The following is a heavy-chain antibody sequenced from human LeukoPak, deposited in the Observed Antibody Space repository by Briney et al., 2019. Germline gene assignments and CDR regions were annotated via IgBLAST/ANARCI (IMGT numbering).Heavy chain of an antibody. CDR2: IHYSAST. Sequence: ASETLSLTCTVSGYSISSGYYWGWIRQPPGKGLEWIATIHYSASTYYNPSLESRVTISVDTSKNQFSLKLSSVTAADTAIYYSARLTHGGYYYMDVSGKGTTVTVSS. V-gene: IGHV4-38-2*02. CDR3: ARLTHGGYYYMDV. J-gene: IGHJ6*03. CDR1: GYSISSGYY. D-gene: IGHD3-16*01.